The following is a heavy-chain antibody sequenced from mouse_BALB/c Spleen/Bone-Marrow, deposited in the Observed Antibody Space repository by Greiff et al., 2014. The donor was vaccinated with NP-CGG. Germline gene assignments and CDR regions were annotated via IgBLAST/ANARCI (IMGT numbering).Heavy chain of an antibody. V-gene: IGHV1S81*02. Sequence: QVQLKESGAELVKPGASVKLSCKASGYTFTSYYIYWVKQRPGQGLEWIGEINPSNGGTNFNEKFKSKATLTVDKSSSIAYMQLSSLTSEDSAVYYCTRSNGNWFAYWGQGTLVTVSA. CDR1: GYTFTSYY. D-gene: IGHD2-1*01. J-gene: IGHJ3*01. CDR3: TRSNGNWFAY. CDR2: INPSNGGT.